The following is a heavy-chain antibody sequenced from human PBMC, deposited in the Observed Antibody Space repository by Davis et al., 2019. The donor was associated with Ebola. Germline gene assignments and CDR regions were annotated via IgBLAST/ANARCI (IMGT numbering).Heavy chain of an antibody. J-gene: IGHJ5*02. CDR2: IIPIFVTA. Sequence: SVKVSCKASGLTFSSYAISWVRQAPGRGLEWMGGIIPIFVTANYAQKFQGRVTITADESTSTAYMELSSLRSEDTAVYYCAGGPYVLRYFDWVSWGQGTLVTVSS. CDR3: AGGPYVLRYFDWVS. D-gene: IGHD3-9*01. CDR1: GLTFSSYA. V-gene: IGHV1-69*13.